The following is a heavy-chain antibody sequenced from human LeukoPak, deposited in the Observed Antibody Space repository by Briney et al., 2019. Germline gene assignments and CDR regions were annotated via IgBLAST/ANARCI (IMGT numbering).Heavy chain of an antibody. V-gene: IGHV3-30*04. CDR2: ISYDGSNK. Sequence: GGSLRLSCEASGFTFSSYAMHWVRQAPGKGLEWVAVISYDGSNKYYADSVKGRFTISRDNSKDTLYLQMNSLRAEDTAVYYCARDPSLIGAVAGTQDYWGQGTLVTVSS. J-gene: IGHJ4*02. D-gene: IGHD6-19*01. CDR3: ARDPSLIGAVAGTQDY. CDR1: GFTFSSYA.